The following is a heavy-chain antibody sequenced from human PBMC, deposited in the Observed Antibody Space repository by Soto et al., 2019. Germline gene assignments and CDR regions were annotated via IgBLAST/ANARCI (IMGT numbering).Heavy chain of an antibody. J-gene: IGHJ5*02. Sequence: QVQLQESGPGLVKPSQTLSLTCTVSGASMNSGAYYWSWVRQPPGKGVEWIGYIYHNGRTYNNPSLMSRVTMSLDTSKNQFSLKLNSVSAADTAVYYCARVSATGTRWFDPWGQGTLVTVSS. D-gene: IGHD6-13*01. CDR3: ARVSATGTRWFDP. V-gene: IGHV4-31*03. CDR2: IYHNGRT. CDR1: GASMNSGAYY.